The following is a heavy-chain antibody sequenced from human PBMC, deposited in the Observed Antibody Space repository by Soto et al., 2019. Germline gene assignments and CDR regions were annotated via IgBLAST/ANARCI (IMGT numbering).Heavy chain of an antibody. D-gene: IGHD3-10*01. Sequence: PGGSLRLSCAASGFTFRDYYMSWIRHAPGKGLEWVSYISSSGSTIYYADSVKGRFTISRDNAKNSLYLQMNSLRAEDTAVYYCARDSPYYYGSGTPNDYWGQGTLVTISS. CDR1: GFTFRDYY. CDR3: ARDSPYYYGSGTPNDY. CDR2: ISSSGSTI. V-gene: IGHV3-11*01. J-gene: IGHJ4*02.